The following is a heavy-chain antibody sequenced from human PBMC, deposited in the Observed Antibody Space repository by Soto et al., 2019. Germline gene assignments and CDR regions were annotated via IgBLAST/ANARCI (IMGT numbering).Heavy chain of an antibody. CDR3: ARRMFSGAAYFDY. D-gene: IGHD1-26*01. Sequence: SVKVSCKASGGTFSSYAISCVRQAPGQGLEWMGGIIPIFGTANYAQKFQGRVTITADESTSTAYMELSSLRSEDTAVYYCARRMFSGAAYFDYWGQGTLVTVSS. CDR2: IIPIFGTA. V-gene: IGHV1-69*13. J-gene: IGHJ4*02. CDR1: GGTFSSYA.